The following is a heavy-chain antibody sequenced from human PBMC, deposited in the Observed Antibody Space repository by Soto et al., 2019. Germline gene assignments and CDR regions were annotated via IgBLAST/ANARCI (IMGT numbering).Heavy chain of an antibody. D-gene: IGHD1-26*01. CDR2: VWHDGSHQ. V-gene: IGHV3-33*01. CDR1: GFTFSSYG. Sequence: QVQVLESGGGVVQPGRSLRLSCAASGFTFSSYGMNWVRQAPGKGLEWVALVWHDGSHQYYTDSVKGRFTISRDNSKNRLYLQMDSLRAEDTSVYYCAIDLRRLATAGSELECWGHGTRVTVSS. CDR3: AIDLRRLATAGSELEC. J-gene: IGHJ4*01.